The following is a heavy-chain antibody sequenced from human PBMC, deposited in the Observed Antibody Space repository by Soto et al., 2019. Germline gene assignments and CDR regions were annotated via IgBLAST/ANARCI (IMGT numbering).Heavy chain of an antibody. CDR1: GFTFSTYG. J-gene: IGHJ1*01. Sequence: QVQLVESGGGVVQPGMSLRLSCAASGFTFSTYGMHWVRQAPGKGLEWVAVISYDGSNPFYADSVKGRFTISRDNSKNTLYLHRNSLRAEDTAVYYCAEDYSAYYYASSGHYTSFLLWGQGTLVTVSS. D-gene: IGHD3-22*01. CDR3: AEDYSAYYYASSGHYTSFLL. V-gene: IGHV3-30*18. CDR2: ISYDGSNP.